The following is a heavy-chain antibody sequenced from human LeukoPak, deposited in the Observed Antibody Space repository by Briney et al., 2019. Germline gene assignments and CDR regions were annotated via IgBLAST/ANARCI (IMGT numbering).Heavy chain of an antibody. CDR1: GFTFSSYA. V-gene: IGHV3-23*01. CDR2: ISGSGGST. J-gene: IGHJ4*02. Sequence: GGSLRLSCAASGFTFSSYAMSWVRQAPGKGLEWVSVISGSGGSTYYADFVEGRFTISRDNSKNTLFLQMNSLRAEDTAVYYCAKRGYDRGGYYGYFDYWGQGTLVTVSS. D-gene: IGHD3-22*01. CDR3: AKRGYDRGGYYGYFDY.